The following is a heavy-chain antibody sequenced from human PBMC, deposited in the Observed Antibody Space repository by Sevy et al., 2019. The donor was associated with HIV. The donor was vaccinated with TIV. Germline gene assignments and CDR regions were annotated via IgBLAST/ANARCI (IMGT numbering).Heavy chain of an antibody. CDR3: AKGGDWNDGGTFDFDY. CDR1: GFTFSSYA. Sequence: GGSLRFSCAASGFTFSSYAMSWVRQAPGKGLEWVSAISGSGGSTYYADSVKGRFTISRDNSKNTLYLQMNSLRAEDTAVYYCAKGGDWNDGGTFDFDYWGQGTLVTVSS. D-gene: IGHD1-1*01. CDR2: ISGSGGST. J-gene: IGHJ4*02. V-gene: IGHV3-23*01.